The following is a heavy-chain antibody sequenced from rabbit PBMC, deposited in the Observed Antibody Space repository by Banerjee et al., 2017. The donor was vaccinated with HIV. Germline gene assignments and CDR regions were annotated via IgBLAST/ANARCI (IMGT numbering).Heavy chain of an antibody. CDR1: GFDFSSYW. CDR2: IDAGSSGST. J-gene: IGHJ4*01. Sequence: QEQLEESGGDLVKPEGSLTLTCTASGFDFSSYWMCWVRQAPGKGLEWIACIDAGSSGSTWYASWVNGRFTISKTSSTTVTLQMTSLTAADTATYFCARTYGNADYGYAMGLWGPGTLVTVS. CDR3: ARTYGNADYGYAMGL. D-gene: IGHD6-1*01. V-gene: IGHV1S45*01.